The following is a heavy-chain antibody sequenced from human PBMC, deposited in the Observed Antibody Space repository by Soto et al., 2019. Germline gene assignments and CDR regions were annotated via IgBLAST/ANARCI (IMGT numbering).Heavy chain of an antibody. D-gene: IGHD5-18*01. CDR3: ATASDQLWLRAIGY. CDR2: FDPEDGET. J-gene: IGHJ4*02. CDR1: GYTFTGYY. Sequence: GASVKVSCKASGYTFTGYYMHWVRQAPGKGLEWMGGFDPEDGETIYAQKFQGRVTMTEGTSTDTAYMELSSLRSGDTAVYYCATASDQLWLRAIGYWGQGTLVTVSS. V-gene: IGHV1-24*01.